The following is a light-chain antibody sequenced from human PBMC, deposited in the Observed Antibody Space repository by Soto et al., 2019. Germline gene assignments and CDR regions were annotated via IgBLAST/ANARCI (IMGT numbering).Light chain of an antibody. Sequence: EIVLTQSPGTLSLSPGERATLSCRASQSVSSSYLAWSQQQPGQAHXXXXXXAXNRPTDIPARFSGSRSGTDFTLTISRLEPEALAVYYCQKRRNLPLTCGQGTRRQI. CDR3: QKRRNLPLT. J-gene: IGKJ5*01. V-gene: IGKV3D-20*02. CDR2: XAX. CDR1: QSVSSSY.